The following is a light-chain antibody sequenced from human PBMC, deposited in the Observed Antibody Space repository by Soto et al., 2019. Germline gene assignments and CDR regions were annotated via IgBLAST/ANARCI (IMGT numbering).Light chain of an antibody. CDR2: TNT. Sequence: SVLTQPPSASGTPGQRVTISCSGSSSNVGGNPVNWDQHVPTTAPKLLIYTNTQRASGVPDRFSGSKSGTSASLAISGLQSADEADYSCASWDDSLNGPVFAPGTKVPVL. V-gene: IGLV1-44*01. J-gene: IGLJ1*01. CDR3: ASWDDSLNGPV. CDR1: SSNVGGNP.